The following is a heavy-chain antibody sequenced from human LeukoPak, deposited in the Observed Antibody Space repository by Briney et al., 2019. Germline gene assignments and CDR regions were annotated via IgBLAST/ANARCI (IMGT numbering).Heavy chain of an antibody. Sequence: GGSLRLSCAASGFTFSSYGMSWVRQAPGKGLEWVSAISGSGGSTYYADSVKGRFTISRDDSTNTLYLQMNSLKSEDTAVYYCTTYGSGRKFDYWGQGTLVTVSS. D-gene: IGHD3-10*01. J-gene: IGHJ4*02. CDR2: ISGSGGST. CDR3: TTYGSGRKFDY. V-gene: IGHV3-23*01. CDR1: GFTFSSYG.